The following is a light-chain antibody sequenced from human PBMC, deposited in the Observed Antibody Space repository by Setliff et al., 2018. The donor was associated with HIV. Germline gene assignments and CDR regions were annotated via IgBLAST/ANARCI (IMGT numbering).Light chain of an antibody. Sequence: QSVLTQPASVSGSPGQSITISCTVTSSDIGCYNYVSWYQQHPGKAPKLMIYDVSKRSSGVSNRFSGAKSGNTASLTISGLQAEDEADYYCSSYTSSSTYVFGTGTKGTVL. CDR1: SSDIGCYNY. CDR2: DVS. J-gene: IGLJ1*01. V-gene: IGLV2-14*01. CDR3: SSYTSSSTYV.